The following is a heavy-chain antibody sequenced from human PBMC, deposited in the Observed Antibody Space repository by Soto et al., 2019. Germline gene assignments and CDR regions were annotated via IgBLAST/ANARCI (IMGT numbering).Heavy chain of an antibody. J-gene: IGHJ6*02. V-gene: IGHV3-11*01. CDR2: ISSSGTII. CDR1: GFTFSDYY. Sequence: GGSLRLSCAASGFTFSDYYISWIRQAPGKGLEWVSYISSSGTIIYHADSVKGRFTISRDNAKNSLFLQMNSLRAEDTAVYYSARGKSIFYGMAVWGQGPTVTVSS. D-gene: IGHD2-15*01. CDR3: ARGKSIFYGMAV.